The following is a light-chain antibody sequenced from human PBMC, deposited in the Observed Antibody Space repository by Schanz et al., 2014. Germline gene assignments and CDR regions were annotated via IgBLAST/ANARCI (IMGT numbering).Light chain of an antibody. CDR3: CSYTSSRTLVV. CDR1: SSDVGGYNY. V-gene: IGLV2-14*03. J-gene: IGLJ2*01. CDR2: DVN. Sequence: QSALTQPASVSGSPGQSITLSCTGTSSDVGGYNYVSWYQHHPGKAPKLMIYDVNNRPSGVSNRFSGSKSGNTASLTISGLQAEDEADYYCCSYTSSRTLVVFGGGTKLTVL.